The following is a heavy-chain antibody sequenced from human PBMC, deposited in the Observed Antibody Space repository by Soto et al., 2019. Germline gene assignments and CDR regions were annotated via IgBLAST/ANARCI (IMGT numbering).Heavy chain of an antibody. D-gene: IGHD1-26*01. CDR2: ISGSGGST. CDR1: GFTFSSYA. CDR3: AKGQLLGVISDAFDI. V-gene: IGHV3-23*01. J-gene: IGHJ3*02. Sequence: GGSLRLSCAASGFTFSSYAMSWVRQAPGKGLEWVSAISGSGGSTYYADSVKGRFTISRDNSKNTLYLQMNSLGAEDAAVYYCAKGQLLGVISDAFDIWGQGTMVTVSS.